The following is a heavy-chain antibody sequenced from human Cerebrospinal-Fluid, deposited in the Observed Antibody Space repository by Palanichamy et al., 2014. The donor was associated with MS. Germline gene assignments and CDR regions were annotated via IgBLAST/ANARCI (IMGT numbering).Heavy chain of an antibody. CDR3: ARGGACSADSCSILGFDS. D-gene: IGHD2-15*01. J-gene: IGHJ4*02. CDR1: GVDSMITT. CDR2: INHSGST. V-gene: IGHV4-34*02. Sequence: VQLQQWGGRTVEAFGDPVPHLRCLWGVDSMITTGVGSASPHGRGLEWIGEINHSGSTNYNPSLESRVTISVDTSKNQFSLKLSSATVADTAVYYCARGGACSADSCSILGFDSWGQGTLVTVSS.